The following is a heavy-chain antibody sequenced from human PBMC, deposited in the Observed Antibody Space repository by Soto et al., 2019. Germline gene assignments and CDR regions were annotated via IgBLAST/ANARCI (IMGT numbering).Heavy chain of an antibody. J-gene: IGHJ4*02. D-gene: IGHD3-16*01. CDR2: ISAYNGNT. V-gene: IGHV1-18*01. Sequence: QVQLVQSGAEVKKPGASVKVSCKASGYTFTNFGISWVRQAPGQGLEWMGWISAYNGNTNYAQKFQGRVTMTTDTSMSPAYMEVRSLRFDDTAVYYCARRGTPIDYWGQGTLVTVSS. CDR1: GYTFTNFG. CDR3: ARRGTPIDY.